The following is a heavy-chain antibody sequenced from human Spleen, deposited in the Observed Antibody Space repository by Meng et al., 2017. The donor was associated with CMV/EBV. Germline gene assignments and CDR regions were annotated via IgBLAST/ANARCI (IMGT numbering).Heavy chain of an antibody. J-gene: IGHJ6*02. CDR3: ARLAAAGTHYYYGMDV. Sequence: SETLSLTCTVSGYSISSGYYWGWIRQPPGKGLEWIGSIYHSGSTYYNPSLKSRVTISVDTSKNQFSLKLSSVTAADTAVYYCARLAAAGTHYYYGMDVWGQGTTVTVSS. D-gene: IGHD6-13*01. V-gene: IGHV4-38-2*02. CDR1: GYSISSGYY. CDR2: IYHSGST.